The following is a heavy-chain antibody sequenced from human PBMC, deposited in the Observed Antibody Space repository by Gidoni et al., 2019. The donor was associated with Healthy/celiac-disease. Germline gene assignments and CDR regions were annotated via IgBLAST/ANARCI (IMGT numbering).Heavy chain of an antibody. J-gene: IGHJ4*02. D-gene: IGHD6-13*01. CDR3: ARQRRSIAAAGPPHALDY. Sequence: QLQLQESGPGLVKPSETLSITCTVSGGSLSSRRYYWGWIRQPPGKGLEWIGSIYYSGSTYYNPSLKSRVTISVDTSKNQFSLKLSSVTAADTAVYYCARQRRSIAAAGPPHALDYWGQGTLVTVSS. V-gene: IGHV4-39*01. CDR2: IYYSGST. CDR1: GGSLSSRRYY.